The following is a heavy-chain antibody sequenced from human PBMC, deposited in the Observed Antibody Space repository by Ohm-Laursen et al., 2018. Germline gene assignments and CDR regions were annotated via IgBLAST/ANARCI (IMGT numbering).Heavy chain of an antibody. V-gene: IGHV1-8*01. CDR2: VNPNSHNT. Sequence: VASVKASCKAYGYTFSSYDIIWARQASGQGPEWMGWVNPNSHNTGDARKFRGRVSMTSDSSISTAYMELYSLTSEDTATYFCARAVRYQLLSDPWGQGTLVTVSS. CDR3: ARAVRYQLLSDP. J-gene: IGHJ5*02. D-gene: IGHD4-23*01. CDR1: GYTFSSYD.